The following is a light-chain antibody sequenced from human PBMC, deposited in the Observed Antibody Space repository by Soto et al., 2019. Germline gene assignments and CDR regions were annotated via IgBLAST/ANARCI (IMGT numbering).Light chain of an antibody. CDR2: DAS. Sequence: DIQMTQSPSTLSASVGDRVTITCRASQSISNWLAWYQQKPGKATKLLIYDASTLQSGVPSRFSGSGSGKEFTLTISSLQPDDFATYYCQQYHNFWTLGQGTKVDIK. J-gene: IGKJ1*01. CDR3: QQYHNFWT. CDR1: QSISNW. V-gene: IGKV1-5*01.